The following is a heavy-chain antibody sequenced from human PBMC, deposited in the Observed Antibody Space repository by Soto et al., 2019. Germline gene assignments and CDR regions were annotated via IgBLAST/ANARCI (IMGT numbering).Heavy chain of an antibody. V-gene: IGHV1-18*04. Sequence: GAAGKVSSEDPCYRFSKPGPLCGRQAPGQGLEWMGWISVYNGNTKYAQKFQDRVTLTRDTSTSTAYMELRSLRSDDTAVYFCTRESGGATHLDFYDYWAQGTLVTVSS. CDR3: TRESGGATHLDFYDY. D-gene: IGHD3-10*01. CDR1: CYRFSKPG. J-gene: IGHJ4*02. CDR2: ISVYNGNT.